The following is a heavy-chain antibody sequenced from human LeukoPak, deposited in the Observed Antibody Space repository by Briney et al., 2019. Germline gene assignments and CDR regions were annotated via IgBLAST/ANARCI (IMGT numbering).Heavy chain of an antibody. D-gene: IGHD6-13*01. CDR2: IYSSGST. J-gene: IGHJ4*02. CDR1: GGSISSYY. CDR3: AREEYSSDWYGHDS. V-gene: IGHV4-59*12. Sequence: SETLSLTCTVSGGSISSYYWSWIRQPPGKGLEWIGYIYSSGSTNYNPSLQSRVTISVDTSKNQFSLKLSSVTAADTAFYYCAREEYSSDWYGHDSWGQGTLVTVSS.